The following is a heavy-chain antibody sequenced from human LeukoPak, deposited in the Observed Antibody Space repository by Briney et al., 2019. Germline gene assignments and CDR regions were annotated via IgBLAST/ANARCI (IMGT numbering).Heavy chain of an antibody. CDR2: INNKGGRT. J-gene: IGHJ5*02. D-gene: IGHD3-3*01. V-gene: IGHV1-2*02. CDR3: ATADFIDAGPYLIGP. Sequence: EGSVRVSCKTSRYSFTDDYIHAGRRGPGRGDGWVGGINNKGGRTSSARNFQVGFTMTRDPSITTVYMDMAWLTSDDTAIHFCATADFIDAGPYLIGPWGQGTLVTVSS. CDR1: RYSFTDDY.